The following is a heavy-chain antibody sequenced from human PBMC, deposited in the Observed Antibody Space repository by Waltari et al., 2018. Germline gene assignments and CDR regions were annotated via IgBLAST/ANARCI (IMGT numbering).Heavy chain of an antibody. J-gene: IGHJ3*02. CDR1: GGSISSYY. CDR2: IYYSGST. Sequence: QVQLQESGPGLVKPSETLSLTCTVSGGSISSYYWSWIRQPPGKGLEWIGYIYYSGSTNYNPSLKSRVTISVDTSKNQFSLKLSSGTAADTAVYYCARAGIAVAGGSPFDIWGQGTMVTVSS. V-gene: IGHV4-59*01. D-gene: IGHD6-19*01. CDR3: ARAGIAVAGGSPFDI.